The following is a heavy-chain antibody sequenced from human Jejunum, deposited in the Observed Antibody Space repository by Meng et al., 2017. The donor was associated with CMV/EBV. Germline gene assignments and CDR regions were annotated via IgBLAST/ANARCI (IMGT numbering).Heavy chain of an antibody. CDR2: IVADGEST. J-gene: IGHJ6*02. Sequence: FTLSRSAMQWVRRARGQRPEWIGWIVADGESTEYAQKFQKRVTIARDISTSTVYMELISLTSEDTATYYCATVYDSYYHLSGLDVWGQGTTVTVSS. D-gene: IGHD3-16*01. V-gene: IGHV1-58*02. CDR1: FTLSRSA. CDR3: ATVYDSYYHLSGLDV.